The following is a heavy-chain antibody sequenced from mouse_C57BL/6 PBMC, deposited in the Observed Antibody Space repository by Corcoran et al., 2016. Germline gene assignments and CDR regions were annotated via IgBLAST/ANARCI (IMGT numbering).Heavy chain of an antibody. D-gene: IGHD1-1*01. CDR3: ARPTGEYLDF. Sequence: QVQLKQSGAELVRPGASVKLSCKASGYTFTDYYINWVKQRPGQGLEWIARIYPGSGNTYYNEKFKGKATLTAEKSSSTAYMQLSSLTSEDSAVYFCARPTGEYLDFWGTGTTVTVSS. CDR1: GYTFTDYY. J-gene: IGHJ1*03. V-gene: IGHV1-76*01. CDR2: IYPGSGNT.